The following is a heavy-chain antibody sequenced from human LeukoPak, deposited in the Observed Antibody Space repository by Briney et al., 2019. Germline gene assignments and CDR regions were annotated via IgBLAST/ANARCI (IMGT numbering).Heavy chain of an antibody. CDR1: GASINNYW. Sequence: PSETLSLTCSVSGASINNYWWSWIRQPPGRGMERVAYIHHSGGSKYNPYLNSRGTISLDTSKKQVSLMMTSVTAAHTAVYFCATHALFDSQTYSFWFDPWGHGTLVTVSS. J-gene: IGHJ5*02. CDR2: IHHSGGS. D-gene: IGHD5/OR15-5a*01. CDR3: ATHALFDSQTYSFWFDP. V-gene: IGHV4-59*08.